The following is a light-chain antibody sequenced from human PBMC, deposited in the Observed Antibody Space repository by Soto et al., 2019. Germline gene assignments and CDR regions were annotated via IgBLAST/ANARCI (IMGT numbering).Light chain of an antibody. CDR1: NSDIGGYNS. CDR2: DVS. V-gene: IGLV2-14*03. CDR3: ASFTTNSARV. Sequence: QSVLTQPASMSGSPGQSITIPCTGTNSDIGGYNSVSWYQQHPGMAPQLIIYDVSYRPSGISSRFSGSKSVNTASLTISGLQAADEADYNCASFTTNSARVFAGGTKLTVL. J-gene: IGLJ2*01.